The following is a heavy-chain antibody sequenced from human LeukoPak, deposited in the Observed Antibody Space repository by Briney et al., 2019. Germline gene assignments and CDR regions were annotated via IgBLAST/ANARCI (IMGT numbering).Heavy chain of an antibody. Sequence: GGSLRLSCAASGFTFSNYGMHWVRQAPGKGLEWVAFIRYDGSNKYYADSVKGRFTISRDNSKNTLSLQMNSLRAEDTAVYYCAKDGGKSIVGARSFFDYWGQGTLVTVSS. J-gene: IGHJ4*02. CDR1: GFTFSNYG. V-gene: IGHV3-30*02. D-gene: IGHD1-26*01. CDR3: AKDGGKSIVGARSFFDY. CDR2: IRYDGSNK.